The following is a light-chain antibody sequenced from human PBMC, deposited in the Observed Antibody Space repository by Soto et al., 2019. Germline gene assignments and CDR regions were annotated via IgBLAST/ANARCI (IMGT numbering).Light chain of an antibody. CDR3: HQYGISP. Sequence: EIVLTQSPGTLSLSRGERATRSCRASQSVSSNYLAWYQQKPGQAPRLLIYGASSRATGIPDRFSGSGSRTDFTLTISRLEPEDFAVYYCHQYGISPFGGGTKVDIK. CDR2: GAS. V-gene: IGKV3-20*01. CDR1: QSVSSNY. J-gene: IGKJ4*01.